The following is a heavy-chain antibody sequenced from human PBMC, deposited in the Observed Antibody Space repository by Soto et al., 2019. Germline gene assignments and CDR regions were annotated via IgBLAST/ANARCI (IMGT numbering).Heavy chain of an antibody. CDR1: GFTFSGSA. CDR2: IRSKANSYAT. V-gene: IGHV3-73*01. CDR3: TRRLISSSWYQGWFDP. D-gene: IGHD6-13*01. Sequence: GGSLRLSCAASGFTFSGSAMHWVRQASGKRLEWVGRIRSKANSYATAYAASVKGRFTISRDDSKNTAYLQMNSLKTEDTAVYYCTRRLISSSWYQGWFDPWGQGTLVTVSS. J-gene: IGHJ5*02.